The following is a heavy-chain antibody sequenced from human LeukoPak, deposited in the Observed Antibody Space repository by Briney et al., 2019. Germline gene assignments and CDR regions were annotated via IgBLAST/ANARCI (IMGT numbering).Heavy chain of an antibody. D-gene: IGHD3-10*01. V-gene: IGHV3-73*01. J-gene: IGHJ4*02. CDR3: TRYLDGGDSRPFDY. CDR1: GFTFSGST. Sequence: GGSLRLSCAASGFTFSGSTMHWVRQASGRGLEWVGRITGRANSYATAYAASVRGRFTISGDDSKNTAFLQMNSLKTEDTAVYYCTRYLDGGDSRPFDYWGQGTLVTVSS. CDR2: ITGRANSYAT.